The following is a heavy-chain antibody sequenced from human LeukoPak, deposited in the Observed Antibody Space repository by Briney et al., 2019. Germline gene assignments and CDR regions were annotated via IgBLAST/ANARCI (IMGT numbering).Heavy chain of an antibody. CDR1: GFTFSSYE. Sequence: GGSLRLSCAASGFTFSSYEMNWVRQAPGKGLEWVSYISSSGSTIYYADSVKGRFTISRDNAKNSLYLQMNSLRAEDMALYYCAKGGSSWPEPYFDYWGQGTLVTVSS. CDR3: AKGGSSWPEPYFDY. D-gene: IGHD6-13*01. CDR2: ISSSGSTI. J-gene: IGHJ4*02. V-gene: IGHV3-48*03.